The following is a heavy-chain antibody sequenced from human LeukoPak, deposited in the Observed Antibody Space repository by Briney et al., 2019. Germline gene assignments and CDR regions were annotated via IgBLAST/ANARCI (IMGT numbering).Heavy chain of an antibody. CDR2: ITPILGTS. D-gene: IGHD6-13*01. V-gene: IGHV1-69*05. J-gene: IGHJ3*02. Sequence: GASVKVSSTTSGGTFSNYAISWVRQAPGQGLEWVGGITPILGTSNSAEKFQGRLTVTTDEFTGTAYMELSTLRSEDTAVYYCATDLADATYGFDIWGQGTMVTVSS. CDR3: ATDLADATYGFDI. CDR1: GGTFSNYA.